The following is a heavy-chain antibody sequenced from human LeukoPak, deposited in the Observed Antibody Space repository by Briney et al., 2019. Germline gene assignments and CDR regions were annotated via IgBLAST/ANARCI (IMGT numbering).Heavy chain of an antibody. Sequence: PSETLSLTCAVYGGSFSGYCWSWIRQPPGKGLEWIGEINHSGSTNYNPSLKSRVTISVDTSKNQFSLKLSSVTAADTAVYYCARAIREYYDYVWGSYRSPLYYFDYWGQGTLVTVSS. CDR3: ARAIREYYDYVWGSYRSPLYYFDY. D-gene: IGHD3-16*02. J-gene: IGHJ4*02. V-gene: IGHV4-34*01. CDR1: GGSFSGYC. CDR2: INHSGST.